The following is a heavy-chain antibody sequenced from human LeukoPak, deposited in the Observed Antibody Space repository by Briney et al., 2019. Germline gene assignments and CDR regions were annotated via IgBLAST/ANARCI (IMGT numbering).Heavy chain of an antibody. Sequence: GSLRLSCAASGFTFSNHGINWVRQAPGKGLEWVSGISPSADIKYYADSVKGRFTISRDNYMLYLEVISLTADDTAVYYCAKDDAWLRFGEWSQGTLVTVSS. CDR3: AKDDAWLRFGE. CDR1: GFTFSNHG. D-gene: IGHD3-10*01. J-gene: IGHJ4*02. CDR2: ISPSADIK. V-gene: IGHV3-23*01.